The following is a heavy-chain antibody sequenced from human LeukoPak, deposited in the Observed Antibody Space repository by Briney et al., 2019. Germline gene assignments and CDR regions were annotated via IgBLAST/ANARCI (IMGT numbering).Heavy chain of an antibody. V-gene: IGHV3-20*01. CDR2: INWNGGST. Sequence: GGSLRLSCAASGFTFSSYAMSWVRQAPGKGLEWVSGINWNGGSTGYADSVKGRFTISRDNAKNSLYLQMNSLRAEDTALYHCARDVGAAGTWFDPWGQGTLVTVSS. CDR3: ARDVGAAGTWFDP. J-gene: IGHJ5*02. D-gene: IGHD6-13*01. CDR1: GFTFSSYA.